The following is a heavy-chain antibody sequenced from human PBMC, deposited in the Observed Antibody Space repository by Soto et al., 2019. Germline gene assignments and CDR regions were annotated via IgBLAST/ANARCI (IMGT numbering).Heavy chain of an antibody. V-gene: IGHV1-18*01. CDR2: INTYNGNT. J-gene: IGHJ6*02. D-gene: IGHD3-16*01. CDR1: GYTFTRYG. Sequence: QVQLVQSGAEVKNPGASVKVSCKASGYTFTRYGIGWARQAPGQGLEWMGWINTYNGNTNYGQNVQGRVTLTTDTSPSTAYMELRSLRSNDTAIYYCAMVDVYVTPSPQDVWGQGTTVIVSS. CDR3: AMVDVYVTPSPQDV.